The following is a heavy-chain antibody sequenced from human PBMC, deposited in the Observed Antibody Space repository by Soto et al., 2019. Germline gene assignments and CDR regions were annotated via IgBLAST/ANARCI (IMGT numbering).Heavy chain of an antibody. CDR1: GFTFNSYW. Sequence: VGSLILSCAASGFTFNSYWMSWVRQAPGKGLEWVANIKEDGSERYYVDSVKGRFTISRDNAKNSLYLQMEGLRVEDTAVYYCTRGPPGGYGMDVWGQGTTVTVSS. V-gene: IGHV3-7*03. D-gene: IGHD3-16*01. CDR2: IKEDGSER. J-gene: IGHJ6*02. CDR3: TRGPPGGYGMDV.